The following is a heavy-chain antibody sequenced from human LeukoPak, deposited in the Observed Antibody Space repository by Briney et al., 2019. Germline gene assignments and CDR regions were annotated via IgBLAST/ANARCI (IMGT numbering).Heavy chain of an antibody. CDR2: INHSGST. Sequence: PSETLSLTCAVYGGSFSGYYWSWIRQPPGKGLEWIGEINHSGSTNYNPSLKSRVTISLDTSKNQFSLKVISMTAADTAAYYCTKSDGYGLIRICGRGTMVTVSS. CDR1: GGSFSGYY. CDR3: TKSDGYGLIRI. V-gene: IGHV4-34*03. J-gene: IGHJ3*02. D-gene: IGHD3-10*01.